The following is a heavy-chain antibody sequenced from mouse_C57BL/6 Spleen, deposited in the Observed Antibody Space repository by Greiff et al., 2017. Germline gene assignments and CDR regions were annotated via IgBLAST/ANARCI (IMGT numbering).Heavy chain of an antibody. V-gene: IGHV7-3*01. CDR2: IRNKANGYTT. CDR3: ARLSSPFDY. CDR1: GFTFTDYY. J-gene: IGHJ2*01. Sequence: DVMLVESGGGLVQPGGSLSLSCAASGFTFTDYYMSWVRQPPGKALEWLGFIRNKANGYTTEYSASVKGRFTISRDNSQSILYLQMNALRAEDSATYYCARLSSPFDYWGQGTTLTVSS. D-gene: IGHD1-1*01.